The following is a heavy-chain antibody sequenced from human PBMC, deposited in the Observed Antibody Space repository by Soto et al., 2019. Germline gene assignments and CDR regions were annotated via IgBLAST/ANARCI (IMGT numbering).Heavy chain of an antibody. J-gene: IGHJ4*02. CDR2: INHSGST. CDR3: ARGKGYCSSTSCYRLYYFDY. V-gene: IGHV4-34*01. Sequence: SETLSLTCAVYGGSFSGYYWSWIRQPPGKGLEWIGEINHSGSTNYNPSLKSRVTISVDTSKNQFSLKLSSVTAADTAVYYCARGKGYCSSTSCYRLYYFDYWGQGTLVTVSS. CDR1: GGSFSGYY. D-gene: IGHD2-2*02.